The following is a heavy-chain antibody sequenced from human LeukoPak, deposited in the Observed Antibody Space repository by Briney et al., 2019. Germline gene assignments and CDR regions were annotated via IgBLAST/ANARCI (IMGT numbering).Heavy chain of an antibody. CDR1: GFIFSDYY. D-gene: IGHD1-7*01. Sequence: GGSLRLSCAASGFIFSDYYMGWIRQAPGKGLEWVSYISGSGSTIFYADSVKGRFTISRGNAKNSMRLQMNSLRAEDTAVYYCGRDFGLSGTKRSFDIWGQGTMVTVSS. J-gene: IGHJ3*02. CDR3: GRDFGLSGTKRSFDI. V-gene: IGHV3-11*01. CDR2: ISGSGSTI.